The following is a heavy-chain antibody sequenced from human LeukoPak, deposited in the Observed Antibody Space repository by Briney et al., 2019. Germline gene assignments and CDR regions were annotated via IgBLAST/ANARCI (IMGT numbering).Heavy chain of an antibody. CDR2: INHSGST. Sequence: SETLSLTCAVYGGSFSGYYWSWIRQPPGKGLEWIGEINHSGSTNYNPSLKSRITISVDTSKNQFSLKLSSVTAADTAVYYCARGKLGITMIVVRRGGYFDYWGQGTLVTVSS. CDR3: ARGKLGITMIVVRRGGYFDY. D-gene: IGHD3-22*01. V-gene: IGHV4-34*01. CDR1: GGSFSGYY. J-gene: IGHJ4*02.